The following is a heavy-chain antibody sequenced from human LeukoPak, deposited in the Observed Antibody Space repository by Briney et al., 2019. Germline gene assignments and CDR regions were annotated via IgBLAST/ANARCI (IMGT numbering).Heavy chain of an antibody. J-gene: IGHJ4*02. CDR1: GFSFSGYE. CDR3: ARGHNLVIPTRINFDY. Sequence: GGSLRLSCAASGFSFSGYEMNWVRQAPGKGLEWLSSISISGSIIYYADSVKGRFTISRDNAKNSVYLQMNSLRAGDTAVYYCARGHNLVIPTRINFDYWGQGTLVTVSS. CDR2: ISISGSII. V-gene: IGHV3-48*03. D-gene: IGHD2-2*01.